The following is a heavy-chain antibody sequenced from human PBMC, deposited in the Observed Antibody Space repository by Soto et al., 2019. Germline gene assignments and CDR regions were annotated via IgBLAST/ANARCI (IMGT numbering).Heavy chain of an antibody. CDR3: ARLYDILTGYPPLG. CDR2: IIPILGIA. V-gene: IGHV1-69*02. Sequence: QVQLVQSGAEVKKPGSSVKVSCKASGGTFSSYTISWVRQAPGQGLEWMGRIIPILGIANYAQKFQGRVTITADKSTITAYMELSSLRSEDTAVYYCARLYDILTGYPPLGWGQGSLVTVSS. D-gene: IGHD3-9*01. CDR1: GGTFSSYT. J-gene: IGHJ4*02.